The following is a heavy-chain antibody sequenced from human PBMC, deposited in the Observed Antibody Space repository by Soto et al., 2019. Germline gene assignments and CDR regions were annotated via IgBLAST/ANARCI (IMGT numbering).Heavy chain of an antibody. CDR3: AIEKVGPTSIHVFDI. J-gene: IGHJ3*02. Sequence: GSLRLSCAASGFTFSYYWMHWVRQAPGQGLVWVSRIHSDGSSTTYADSVKGRFTISRDNAKNTLYLQMNSLRAEDTAVYYCAIEKVGPTSIHVFDIWGQGTMVTVSS. CDR1: GFTFSYYW. CDR2: IHSDGSST. D-gene: IGHD1-26*01. V-gene: IGHV3-74*01.